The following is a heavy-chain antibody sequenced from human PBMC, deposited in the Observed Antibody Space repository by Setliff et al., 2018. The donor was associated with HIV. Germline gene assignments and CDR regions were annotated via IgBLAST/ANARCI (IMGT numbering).Heavy chain of an antibody. D-gene: IGHD6-19*01. CDR1: GFTFDSHG. CDR3: VYFPVAGITVFDY. CDR2: ISGSGHST. Sequence: PGGSLRLSCAGSGFTFDSHGMIWVRQAPGKGLEWVSGISGSGHSTDYADSVKGRFTISRDNSKNTLYLQMNSLRAEDTAVYYCVYFPVAGITVFDYWGQGTLVTVSS. V-gene: IGHV3-23*01. J-gene: IGHJ4*02.